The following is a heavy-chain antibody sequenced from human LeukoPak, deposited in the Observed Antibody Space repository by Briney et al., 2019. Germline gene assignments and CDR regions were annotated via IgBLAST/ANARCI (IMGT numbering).Heavy chain of an antibody. CDR2: IDPDSGGT. Sequence: ASMKVSCKASGYTFTDHYMHWVRQAPGQGLEWMGWIDPDSGGTNSAQKFQGRVTMTTDTSISTAYMELSRLGSDDTAVYYCARDGSGTTYDYWGQGTLVTVSS. V-gene: IGHV1-2*02. D-gene: IGHD1-26*01. CDR1: GYTFTDHY. CDR3: ARDGSGTTYDY. J-gene: IGHJ4*02.